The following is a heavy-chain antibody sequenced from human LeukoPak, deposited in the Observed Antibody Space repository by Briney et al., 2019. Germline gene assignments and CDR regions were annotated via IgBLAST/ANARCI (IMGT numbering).Heavy chain of an antibody. V-gene: IGHV1-69*01. CDR2: LIPLFGSA. CDR3: ASPKENSDYYFGS. Sequence: SVKVSCKASGGTLRNYAISWVRQAPGQGLEWMGGLIPLFGSAEYAQKFQGRVTITADEPTNTAYMELNFLRSEDTAVYYCASPKENSDYYFGSWGQGTLVAVSA. J-gene: IGHJ4*02. CDR1: GGTLRNYA. D-gene: IGHD5-18*01.